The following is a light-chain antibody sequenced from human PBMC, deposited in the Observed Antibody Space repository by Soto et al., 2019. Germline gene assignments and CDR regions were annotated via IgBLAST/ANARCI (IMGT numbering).Light chain of an antibody. CDR1: QSVNSH. CDR2: GAS. V-gene: IGKV3-15*01. J-gene: IGKJ1*01. Sequence: EKVLTQSPATLSMSPRERATLSCRASQSVNSHLAWYQQKPGQAPRLLIYGASPRATGIPARFSGSGSGTEFTLTISSLQSEDFAVYYCQQYTNWPSWTFGQGTKVEIK. CDR3: QQYTNWPSWT.